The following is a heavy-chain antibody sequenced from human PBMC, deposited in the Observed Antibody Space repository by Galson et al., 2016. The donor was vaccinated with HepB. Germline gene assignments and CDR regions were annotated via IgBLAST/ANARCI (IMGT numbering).Heavy chain of an antibody. CDR3: AGANYYGYFFDS. CDR2: INYNGRT. V-gene: IGHV4-59*01. D-gene: IGHD3-22*01. CDR1: GGSISHYY. J-gene: IGHJ4*02. Sequence: ETLSLTCTVSGGSISHYYWSWIRQPPGKGLEWTGYINYNGRTNYSPSLKSRVTVSVDTSTTQISLKLHSVTAADTAVYYRAGANYYGYFFDSWGQGTLVTVSS.